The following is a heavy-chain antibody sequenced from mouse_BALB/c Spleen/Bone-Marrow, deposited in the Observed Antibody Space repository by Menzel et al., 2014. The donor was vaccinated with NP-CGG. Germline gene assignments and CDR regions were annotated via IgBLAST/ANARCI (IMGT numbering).Heavy chain of an antibody. D-gene: IGHD4-1*02. J-gene: IGHJ3*01. CDR2: IWAGGST. CDR1: GFSLTSYG. V-gene: IGHV2-9*02. CDR3: AGAQLGCFAY. Sequence: VQLQQSGPGLVAPSQSLSITCTVSGFSLTSYGVHWVRQPPGKGLEWLGVIWAGGSTNYNSALMSRLSISKDNSKSQVFLKMNSLQTDDTAMYYCAGAQLGCFAYWGQGTLVTVSA.